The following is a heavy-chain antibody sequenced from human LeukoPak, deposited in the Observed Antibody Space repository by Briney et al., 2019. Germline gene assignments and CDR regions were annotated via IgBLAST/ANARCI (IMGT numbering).Heavy chain of an antibody. CDR3: ARQGENCTSTSCYRFFDH. J-gene: IGHJ4*02. V-gene: IGHV4-39*01. CDR2: IYYSGST. Sequence: SETLSLTCTVSGGAISSGSYYWGWIRQPPGKGLEWIGSIYYSGSTYYNPSLKSRVTISVDTSKNQFSLKLSSVTAADTGLFYCARQGENCTSTSCYRFFDHWGQGTLVTVSS. CDR1: GGAISSGSYY. D-gene: IGHD2-2*01.